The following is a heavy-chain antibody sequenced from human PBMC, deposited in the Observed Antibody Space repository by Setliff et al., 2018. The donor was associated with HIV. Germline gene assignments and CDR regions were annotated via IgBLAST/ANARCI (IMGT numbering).Heavy chain of an antibody. CDR2: IYATGST. CDR1: GGSINSYY. Sequence: PSETLSLTCTVSGGSINSYYWSWIRQPPGKGLEWIGYIYATGSTYYNPSLKSRVTISVDTSKDQFSLKLTSVTAADTAVYYCARVTTGRLVVPWGQGTLVTVSS. CDR3: ARVTTGRLVVP. J-gene: IGHJ5*02. D-gene: IGHD3-22*01. V-gene: IGHV4-4*08.